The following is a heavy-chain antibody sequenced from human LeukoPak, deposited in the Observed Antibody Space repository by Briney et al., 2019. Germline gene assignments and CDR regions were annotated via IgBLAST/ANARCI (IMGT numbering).Heavy chain of an antibody. CDR1: GFTFSSYA. D-gene: IGHD5-18*01. CDR2: ICGSGSTT. Sequence: GGSLRLSCAASGFTFSSYAMSWVRQAPGEGLEWVSHICGSGSTTYYADSVKGRFTISRDNSKNTLYLQMNRLRAQDTAVYYCAKDTASSWLYFDLWGRGTLVTVSS. V-gene: IGHV3-23*01. CDR3: AKDTASSWLYFDL. J-gene: IGHJ2*01.